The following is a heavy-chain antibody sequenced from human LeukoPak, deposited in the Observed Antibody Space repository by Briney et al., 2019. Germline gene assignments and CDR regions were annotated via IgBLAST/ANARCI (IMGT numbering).Heavy chain of an antibody. Sequence: SETLSLTCTVSGGSISSYYWSWIRQPPGKGLEWIGYIYYSGSTNYNPSLKSRVTISVDTSKNQFSLKLSSATAADTAVYYCARDREGYCGGDCWYNWFDPWGQGTLVTVSS. CDR2: IYYSGST. CDR1: GGSISSYY. CDR3: ARDREGYCGGDCWYNWFDP. J-gene: IGHJ5*02. V-gene: IGHV4-59*01. D-gene: IGHD2-21*01.